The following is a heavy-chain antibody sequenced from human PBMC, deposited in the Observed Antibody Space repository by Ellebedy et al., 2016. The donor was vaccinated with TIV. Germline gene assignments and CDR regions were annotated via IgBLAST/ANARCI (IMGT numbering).Heavy chain of an antibody. Sequence: AASVKVSCKASGGTFSSYAISWVRQAPGQGLEWMGRIIPLLDKTNLAQKFQGRVTITADKSTSTAYMELSSLRSGDTAVYYCASAMGYCSGGSCYSDNTYGMDVWGPGATVTVSS. CDR1: GGTFSSYA. J-gene: IGHJ6*02. V-gene: IGHV1-69*04. CDR3: ASAMGYCSGGSCYSDNTYGMDV. CDR2: IIPLLDKT. D-gene: IGHD2-15*01.